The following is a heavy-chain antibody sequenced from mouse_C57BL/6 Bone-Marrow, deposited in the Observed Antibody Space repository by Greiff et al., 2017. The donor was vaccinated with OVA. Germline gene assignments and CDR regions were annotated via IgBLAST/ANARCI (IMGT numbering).Heavy chain of an antibody. J-gene: IGHJ1*03. V-gene: IGHV1-82*01. Sequence: VKLVESGPELVKPGASVKISCKASGYAFSSSWMNWVKQRPGKGLEWIGRIYPGDGDTNYNGKFKGKATLTADKSSSTAYMQLSSLTSEDSAVYVCARRRESYYYGSSPRWYFDVWGTGTTVTVSS. D-gene: IGHD1-1*01. CDR2: IYPGDGDT. CDR3: ARRRESYYYGSSPRWYFDV. CDR1: GYAFSSSW.